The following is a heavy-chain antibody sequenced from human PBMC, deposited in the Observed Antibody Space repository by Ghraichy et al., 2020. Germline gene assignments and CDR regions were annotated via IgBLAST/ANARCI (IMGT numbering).Heavy chain of an antibody. CDR3: ARSDYYDSSRFDY. D-gene: IGHD3-22*01. CDR1: GGSISSYY. CDR2: IYYSGST. Sequence: SETLSLTCTVSGGSISSYYWSWIRQPPGKGLEWIGYIYYSGSTNYNPSLKSRVTISVDTSKNQFSLKLSSVTAADTAVYYCARSDYYDSSRFDYWGQGTLVTVSS. V-gene: IGHV4-59*01. J-gene: IGHJ4*02.